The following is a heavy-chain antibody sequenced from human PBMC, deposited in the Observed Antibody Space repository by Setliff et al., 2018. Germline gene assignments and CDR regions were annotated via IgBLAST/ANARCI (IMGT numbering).Heavy chain of an antibody. J-gene: IGHJ4*02. D-gene: IGHD3-22*01. CDR2: INPNSGGT. CDR1: GYTFTGYY. V-gene: IGHV1-2*04. Sequence: ASVKVSCKASGYTFTGYYMHWVRQAPGQGLEWMGWINPNSGGTNYAQKFQGWVTMTRDTSISTAYMELSRLRSDDTAVYYCARDRDISGYPYYFDYWGQGTLVTVSS. CDR3: ARDRDISGYPYYFDY.